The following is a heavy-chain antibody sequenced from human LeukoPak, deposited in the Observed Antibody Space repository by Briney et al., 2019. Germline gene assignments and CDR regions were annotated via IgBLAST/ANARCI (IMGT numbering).Heavy chain of an antibody. CDR2: ISGSGGNT. Sequence: GGSLRLSCAASGFTFSTYAMSWVRLAPGKGLEWVSTISGSGGNTYYADSVKGRFTISRDNSKNTLYLQMNSLRAEDTAVYYCAQVDGGSWPPTSNYFDYWGQGTLVTVSS. CDR3: AQVDGGSWPPTSNYFDY. V-gene: IGHV3-23*01. J-gene: IGHJ4*02. CDR1: GFTFSTYA. D-gene: IGHD6-13*01.